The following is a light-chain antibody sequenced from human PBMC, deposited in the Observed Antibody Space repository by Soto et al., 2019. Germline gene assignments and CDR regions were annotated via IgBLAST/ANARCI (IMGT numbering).Light chain of an antibody. CDR2: EVT. CDR1: SSDVGGYNY. CDR3: GSYAGGNTFV. Sequence: QSALTQSPSASGSPGQSVTISCIGTSSDVGGYNYVSWYQHHPGKAPKLIIYEVTKRPSGVPDRFSGSRSGTTASLTVSGLQDEDEADYYCGSYAGGNTFVFGTGTKLTVL. J-gene: IGLJ1*01. V-gene: IGLV2-8*01.